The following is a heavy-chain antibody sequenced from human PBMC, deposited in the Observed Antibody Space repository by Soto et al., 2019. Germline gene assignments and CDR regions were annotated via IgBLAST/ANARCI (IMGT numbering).Heavy chain of an antibody. Sequence: QMQLVESGGGVVQPGGSLRLLCAASGFSYNTYAMHWVRQAPGKGLDWVAVVSSDGNTKDYADSVKGRFTISRDNSNNTLYLQMNSLRPEDTAVYYCARVRRQCIGGVCYSLGYNDGLDVWGQGTPVTVSS. D-gene: IGHD2-15*01. CDR1: GFSYNTYA. V-gene: IGHV3-30*04. CDR3: ARVRRQCIGGVCYSLGYNDGLDV. J-gene: IGHJ6*02. CDR2: VSSDGNTK.